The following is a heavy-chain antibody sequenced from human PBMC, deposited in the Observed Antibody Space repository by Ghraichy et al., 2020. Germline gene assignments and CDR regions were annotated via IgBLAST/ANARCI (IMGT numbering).Heavy chain of an antibody. J-gene: IGHJ4*02. CDR3: AKELTGTTSLDD. CDR2: ISGSGGST. Sequence: GGSLRLSCAASGFTFSSYAMSWVRQAPGKGLEWVSAISGSGGSTYYADSVKGRLTLSRDNSNNKLYLQMNSLRAEDTAVYYCAKELTGTTSLDDWGQGTLVTVSS. D-gene: IGHD1-7*01. CDR1: GFTFSSYA. V-gene: IGHV3-23*01.